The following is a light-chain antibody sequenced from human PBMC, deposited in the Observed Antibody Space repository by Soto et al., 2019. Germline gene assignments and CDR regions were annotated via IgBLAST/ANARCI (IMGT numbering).Light chain of an antibody. V-gene: IGKV3-15*01. J-gene: IGKJ1*01. CDR2: VAS. Sequence: IVLTQSPCTLSLSPGERATLSCRASPSVSSSYLAWYQQKPGQAPRLLIYVASTRATGIPARFSGSGSGTEFILTISSLQSEDFAVYYCQHYDTWPWTFGQGTKV. CDR1: PSVSSSY. CDR3: QHYDTWPWT.